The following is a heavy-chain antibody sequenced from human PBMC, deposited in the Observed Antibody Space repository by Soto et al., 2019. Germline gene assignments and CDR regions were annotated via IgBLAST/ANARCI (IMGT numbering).Heavy chain of an antibody. CDR2: IYYSGST. J-gene: IGHJ6*03. CDR3: ARVAVRFLEWLLYEREADYYYYTDV. V-gene: IGHV4-31*03. Sequence: SETLSLTCTVSGGSISSGGYYWSWIRQHPGKGLEWIGYIYYSGSTYYNPSLKSRVTISVDTSKNQFSLKLSSVTAADTAVYYCARVAVRFLEWLLYEREADYYYYTDVWGKGTTVTLSS. CDR1: GGSISSGGYY. D-gene: IGHD3-3*01.